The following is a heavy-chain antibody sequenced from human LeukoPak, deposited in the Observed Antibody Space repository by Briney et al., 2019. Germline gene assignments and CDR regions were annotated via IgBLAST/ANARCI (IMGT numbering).Heavy chain of an antibody. V-gene: IGHV4-59*01. D-gene: IGHD3-10*01. CDR2: IYYSGST. CDR1: GGSISSYY. CDR3: ARVYGSGEFDY. Sequence: NPSETLSLTCTVSGGSISSYYWSWIRQPPGKGLEWIGYIYYSGSTNYNPSLKSRVTISVDTSKNQFSLKLSSVTAADTAVYYCARVYGSGEFDYWGQGTLVTVSS. J-gene: IGHJ4*02.